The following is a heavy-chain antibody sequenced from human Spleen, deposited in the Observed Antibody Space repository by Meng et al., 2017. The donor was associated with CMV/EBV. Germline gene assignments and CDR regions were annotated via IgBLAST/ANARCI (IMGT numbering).Heavy chain of an antibody. V-gene: IGHV3-66*02. J-gene: IGHJ4*02. D-gene: IGHD5-12*01. Sequence: GGSLRLSCVASGFTFNNYAMSWVRQAPGKGLEWVSGIYSGGRTFYADSVKGRFTISRDNGKNTLLLQMNSLRPEDTAVYYCARDSGADMVATGDFDFWGQGTLVTVSS. CDR1: GFTFNNYA. CDR3: ARDSGADMVATGDFDF. CDR2: IYSGGRT.